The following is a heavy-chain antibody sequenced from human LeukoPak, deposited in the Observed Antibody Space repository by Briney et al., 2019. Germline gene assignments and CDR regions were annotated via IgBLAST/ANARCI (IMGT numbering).Heavy chain of an antibody. D-gene: IGHD1-26*01. CDR2: ISSSGSTI. J-gene: IGHJ4*02. CDR1: GFTFSDYY. Sequence: GGSLRLSCAASGFTFSDYYMSSIRQAPGKGLEWGSYISSSGSTIYYADSVKVRFTISRDNAKNSLYLQMNSLRAEDTAVYYCAREERIVGAAFDYWGQGTLVTVSS. V-gene: IGHV3-11*01. CDR3: AREERIVGAAFDY.